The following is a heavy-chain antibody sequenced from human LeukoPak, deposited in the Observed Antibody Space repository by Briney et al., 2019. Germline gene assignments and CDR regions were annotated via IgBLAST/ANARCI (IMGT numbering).Heavy chain of an antibody. Sequence: SGTLSLTCGVSGGSISSSNWWSWVRQPPGKGLEWIGEIHHSGSTNCNASLKSRVTISVDKSKNQISLNLTSVTAADTAVYYCVRALAGGNGDYWGQGTLVTVSS. V-gene: IGHV4-4*02. CDR2: IHHSGST. J-gene: IGHJ4*02. D-gene: IGHD6-19*01. CDR3: VRALAGGNGDY. CDR1: GGSISSSNW.